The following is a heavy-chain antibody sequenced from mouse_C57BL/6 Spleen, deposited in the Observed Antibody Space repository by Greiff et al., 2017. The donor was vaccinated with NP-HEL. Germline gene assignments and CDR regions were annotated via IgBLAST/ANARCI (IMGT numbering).Heavy chain of an antibody. D-gene: IGHD2-4*01. Sequence: QVQLQQSGAELVRPGSSVKLSCKASGYTFTSYWMHWVKQRPIQGLEWIGNIDPSDSETHYNQKFKDKATLTVDKSSSTAYMQLSSLTSEDSAVYYCARPYDYDGAMDYWGQGTSVTVSS. CDR1: GYTFTSYW. J-gene: IGHJ4*01. V-gene: IGHV1-52*01. CDR3: ARPYDYDGAMDY. CDR2: IDPSDSET.